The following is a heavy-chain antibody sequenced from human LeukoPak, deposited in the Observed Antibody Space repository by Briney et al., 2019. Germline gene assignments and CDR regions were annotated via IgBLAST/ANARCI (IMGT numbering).Heavy chain of an antibody. Sequence: ASVKVSCKASGYTFTGYYMHWLRQAPGQGLEWMGWINPNSGGTNYAQKFQVRVTMTRDTSISTAYMELSRLRSDDTAVYYCARADGTTPFDYWGQGTLVTVSS. V-gene: IGHV1-2*02. D-gene: IGHD1-1*01. J-gene: IGHJ4*02. CDR2: INPNSGGT. CDR1: GYTFTGYY. CDR3: ARADGTTPFDY.